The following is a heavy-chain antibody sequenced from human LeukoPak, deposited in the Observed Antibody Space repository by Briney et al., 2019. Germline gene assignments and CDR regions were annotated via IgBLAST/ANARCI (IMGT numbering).Heavy chain of an antibody. J-gene: IGHJ6*03. Sequence: SSETLSLTCTVSGGSISSYYWSWIRQPPGKGLEWIGYIYYSGSTNYNPSLKSRVTISVDTSKNQFSLKLSSVTAADTAVYYCARVFEYYYYMDVWGKGTTVTVSS. CDR2: IYYSGST. V-gene: IGHV4-59*01. CDR1: GGSISSYY. CDR3: ARVFEYYYYMDV. D-gene: IGHD3-3*01.